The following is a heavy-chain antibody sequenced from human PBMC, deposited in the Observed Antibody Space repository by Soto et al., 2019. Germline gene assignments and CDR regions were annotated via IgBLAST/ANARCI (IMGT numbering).Heavy chain of an antibody. Sequence: PGGSLRLSCAASGFTFSSYAMSWVRQAPGKGLEWVSGISGSGGSTNYADSVKGRFTISRDNSKDTVYLQMNSVRAEDTAVYYCALQSGYSITYHFDYWGQGTLVTVSS. D-gene: IGHD3-3*01. CDR3: ALQSGYSITYHFDY. CDR1: GFTFSSYA. J-gene: IGHJ4*02. V-gene: IGHV3-23*01. CDR2: ISGSGGST.